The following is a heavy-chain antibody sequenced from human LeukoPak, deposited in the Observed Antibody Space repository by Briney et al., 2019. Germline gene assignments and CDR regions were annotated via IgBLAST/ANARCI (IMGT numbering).Heavy chain of an antibody. CDR3: ARDLSIVPTPRFDY. D-gene: IGHD2-2*01. CDR2: ISGGSGST. CDR1: GFTFSSYA. V-gene: IGHV3-23*01. J-gene: IGHJ4*02. Sequence: GGSLRLSCAASGFTFSSYAMSWVRQAPGKGLEWVSTISGGSGSTYYAGSVRGRFTISRDNSKNTLYLQMNSLRAEDTAVYNCARDLSIVPTPRFDYWGQGTLVTVSS.